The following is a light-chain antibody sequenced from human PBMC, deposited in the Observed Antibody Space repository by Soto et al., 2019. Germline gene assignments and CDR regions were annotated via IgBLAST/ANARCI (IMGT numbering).Light chain of an antibody. J-gene: IGKJ1*01. CDR3: QQRSNWPPTWT. V-gene: IGKV3-11*01. CDR1: QSVSSY. CDR2: DAS. Sequence: EIVLTQSPATLSLSPGERAILSCRASQSVSSYLAWYQQKPGQAPRLLIYDASKRATGIPARFSGSGSGTDFTLTISSLEAEDFAVYYCQQRSNWPPTWTFGQGTKVEIK.